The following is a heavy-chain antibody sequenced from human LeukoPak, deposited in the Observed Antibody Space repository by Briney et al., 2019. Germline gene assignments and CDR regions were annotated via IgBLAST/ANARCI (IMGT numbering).Heavy chain of an antibody. CDR3: ARGIKDIVVVVAAYFDY. J-gene: IGHJ4*02. V-gene: IGHV3-7*01. D-gene: IGHD2-15*01. CDR1: GFTFSSYW. CDR2: IKQDGSEK. Sequence: GGSLRLSCAASGFTFSSYWMSWVRQAPGKGLEWVANIKQDGSEKYYVDSVKGRFTISRNNAKNSLYLQMSSLRAEDTAVYYCARGIKDIVVVVAAYFDYWGQGTLVTVSS.